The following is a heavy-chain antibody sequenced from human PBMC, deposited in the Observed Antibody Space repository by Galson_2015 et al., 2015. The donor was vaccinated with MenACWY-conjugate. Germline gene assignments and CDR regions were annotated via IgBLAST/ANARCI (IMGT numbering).Heavy chain of an antibody. D-gene: IGHD3-10*01. Sequence: SLRLSCAASGLTVSSNYMSWVRQAPGKGLEWVSIIYSGGNTYYADSVKGRFTISRDNSKNTLYLQMNSLRAEDTAVYYCARDRRFSSRGVVTSSRMDVWGQGTTGTVSS. CDR1: GLTVSSNY. V-gene: IGHV3-53*01. CDR2: IYSGGNT. CDR3: ARDRRFSSRGVVTSSRMDV. J-gene: IGHJ6*02.